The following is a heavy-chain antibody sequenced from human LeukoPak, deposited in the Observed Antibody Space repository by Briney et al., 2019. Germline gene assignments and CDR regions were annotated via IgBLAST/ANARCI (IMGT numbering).Heavy chain of an antibody. Sequence: ETLSLTCAVSGGSISSSSWWSWVRQAPGKGLEWVANIKQDGSEKYYVDSVKGRFTISRDNAKNSLYLQMNSLRAEDTAVYYCARDGLWFGELLLYGWGQGTLVTVSS. CDR1: GGSISSSSW. D-gene: IGHD3-10*01. V-gene: IGHV3-7*01. CDR2: IKQDGSEK. J-gene: IGHJ4*02. CDR3: ARDGLWFGELLLYG.